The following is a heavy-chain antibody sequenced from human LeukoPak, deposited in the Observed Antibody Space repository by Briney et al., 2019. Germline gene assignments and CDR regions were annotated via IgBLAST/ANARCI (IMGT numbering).Heavy chain of an antibody. J-gene: IGHJ4*02. V-gene: IGHV3-30*02. CDR3: AKDGVTGEVGQWLVTKGHHFDY. CDR2: IWYEGSNK. Sequence: VGSLRLSCAASGFTFSSYGMHWVRQAPGKGVERVAFIWYEGSNKYYAHSVKGRFTISRDNSKNTLYLQMNSLRAEDTAVYYCAKDGVTGEVGQWLVTKGHHFDYWGQGTLVTVSS. D-gene: IGHD6-19*01. CDR1: GFTFSSYG.